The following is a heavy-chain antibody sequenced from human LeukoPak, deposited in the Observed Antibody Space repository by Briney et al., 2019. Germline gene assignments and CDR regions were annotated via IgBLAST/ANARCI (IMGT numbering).Heavy chain of an antibody. Sequence: ASVKVSCKASGYTFTSHGISWVRQAPGQGLEWMGWISTYNGNTNYVQKLQGRVSMTTDTSTSTAYVELRRLRSDDTAVYFCARDSSSGWYPAPDYWGQGTLVTVSS. V-gene: IGHV1-18*01. CDR1: GYTFTSHG. CDR2: ISTYNGNT. D-gene: IGHD6-19*01. J-gene: IGHJ4*02. CDR3: ARDSSSGWYPAPDY.